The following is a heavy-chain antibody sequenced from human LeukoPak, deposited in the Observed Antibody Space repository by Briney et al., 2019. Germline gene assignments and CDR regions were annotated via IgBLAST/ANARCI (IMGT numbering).Heavy chain of an antibody. V-gene: IGHV1-69*04. CDR2: IIPIFGIA. J-gene: IGHJ5*02. CDR1: GGTFSSYA. CDR3: ARVEQQSWFDP. Sequence: SVKVSCKASGGTFSSYAISWVRQAPGQGLEWMGRIIPIFGIANYTQKFQGRVTITADKSTSTAYMELSSLRSEDTAAYYCARVEQQSWFDPWGQGTLVTVSS. D-gene: IGHD6-13*01.